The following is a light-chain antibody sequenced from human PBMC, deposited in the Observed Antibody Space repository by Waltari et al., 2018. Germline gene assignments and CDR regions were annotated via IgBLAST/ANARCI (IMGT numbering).Light chain of an antibody. V-gene: IGKV2-28*01. CDR3: MQALQPPLS. Sequence: EIVLTQSPLSLPVTPGEPASMSCRSSQTLLFRNGFTYLDWFVQKPGQSPHLLFSLGSSRASGVPDRFSASGSGTDFTLEITRVEPEDVGIYYCMQALQPPLSFGGGTKVEI. CDR1: QTLLFRNGFTY. CDR2: LGS. J-gene: IGKJ4*01.